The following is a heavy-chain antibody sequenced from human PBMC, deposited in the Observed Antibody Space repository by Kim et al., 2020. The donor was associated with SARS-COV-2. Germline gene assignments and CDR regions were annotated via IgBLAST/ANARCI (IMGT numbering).Heavy chain of an antibody. CDR1: GFTFSDYW. CDR3: ARNRGGPFDF. D-gene: IGHD3-10*01. J-gene: IGHJ4*02. Sequence: GGSLRLSCAASGFTFSDYWMSWVRQAPGKGLEWVANIKHDGSQKYFVDSVKGRFTISRGNAINSLYLQMNSLRAADTAVYYCARNRGGPFDFWGQGTLVTVSS. V-gene: IGHV3-7*01. CDR2: IKHDGSQK.